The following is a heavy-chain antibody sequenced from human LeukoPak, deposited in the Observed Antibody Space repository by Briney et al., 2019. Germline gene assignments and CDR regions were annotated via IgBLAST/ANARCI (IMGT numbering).Heavy chain of an antibody. V-gene: IGHV3-7*01. CDR1: GFTFSRYW. Sequence: GGSLRLSCAASGFTFSRYWMSWVRQAPGKGLEWVANIKQDGSEKYYVDSVKGRFTISRDNAKNSLYLQMNSLRAEDTAVYYCARGDYYNSSGYYHYWGQGTLVTVSS. CDR2: IKQDGSEK. D-gene: IGHD3-22*01. J-gene: IGHJ4*02. CDR3: ARGDYYNSSGYYHY.